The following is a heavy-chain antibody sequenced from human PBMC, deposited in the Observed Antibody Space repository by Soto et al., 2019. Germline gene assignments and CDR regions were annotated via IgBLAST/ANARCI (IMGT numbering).Heavy chain of an antibody. D-gene: IGHD2-21*01. CDR3: AKSLVFVDNAYLDV. Sequence: QVQLVQSGAEVKKPGSSVKVSCEASGGSFTSYIFTWVRQAPGQGLEWMGRIIPIQGTANYALKFQDRVTITADKSTNTADMVPRSLRPEDPALYYCAKSLVFVDNAYLDVWGKGTTVTV. J-gene: IGHJ6*03. CDR2: IIPIQGTA. V-gene: IGHV1-69*08. CDR1: GGSFTSYI.